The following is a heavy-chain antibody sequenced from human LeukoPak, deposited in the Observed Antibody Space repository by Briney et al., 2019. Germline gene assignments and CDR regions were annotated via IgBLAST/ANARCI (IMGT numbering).Heavy chain of an antibody. J-gene: IGHJ4*02. CDR1: GLTFTDHG. Sequence: PGGFLRLSCVTSGLTFTDHGFHWLRQAAGKGLEWVAFVRNDGFDTYHSNSVKGRFSISRDDSKNTVYLQMNSLRAEDTALYYCARDRGKDYFGDWGQGTQVTVSS. V-gene: IGHV3-30*02. CDR2: VRNDGFDT. CDR3: ARDRGKDYFGD. D-gene: IGHD4-23*01.